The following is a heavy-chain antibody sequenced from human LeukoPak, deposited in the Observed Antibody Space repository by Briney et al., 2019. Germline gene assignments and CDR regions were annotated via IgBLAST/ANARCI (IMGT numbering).Heavy chain of an antibody. D-gene: IGHD3-22*01. CDR1: GGSISSYY. J-gene: IGHJ4*02. V-gene: IGHV4-59*01. Sequence: PSGTLSLTCTVSGGSISSYYWSWIRQPPGKGLEWIGYIYYSGSTNYNPSLKSRVTISVDTSKNQFSLKLSSVTAADTAVYYCARTDYYDSSGYDYWGQGTLVTDSS. CDR2: IYYSGST. CDR3: ARTDYYDSSGYDY.